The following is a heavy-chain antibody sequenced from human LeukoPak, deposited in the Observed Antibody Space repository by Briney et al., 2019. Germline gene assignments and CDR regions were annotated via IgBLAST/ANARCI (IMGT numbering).Heavy chain of an antibody. J-gene: IGHJ4*02. CDR2: IYYSGST. D-gene: IGHD6-19*01. CDR1: GGSISSDSYY. CDR3: ASLAVAGLSEGY. Sequence: SETLSLTCTVSGGSISSDSYYWAWIRQPPGKGPEWIASIYYSGSTYYNPSLKSRVTISVDTSRNQFSLKLSSVTAADTAVYYCASLAVAGLSEGYWGQGTLVIVSS. V-gene: IGHV4-39*01.